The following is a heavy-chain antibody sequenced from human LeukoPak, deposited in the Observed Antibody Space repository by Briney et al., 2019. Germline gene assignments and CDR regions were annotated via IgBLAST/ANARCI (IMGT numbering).Heavy chain of an antibody. Sequence: GASVKVSCKASGDTFISYSISWVRQAPGQGLEWMGGIIPIFGTANYAQKFQGRVTITTDESTSTAYMELTSLRSEDTAVYYCARGPKEHYYYYYMDVWGKGTTVTVSS. CDR2: IIPIFGTA. CDR3: ARGPKEHYYYYYMDV. J-gene: IGHJ6*03. V-gene: IGHV1-69*05. CDR1: GDTFISYS. D-gene: IGHD1-1*01.